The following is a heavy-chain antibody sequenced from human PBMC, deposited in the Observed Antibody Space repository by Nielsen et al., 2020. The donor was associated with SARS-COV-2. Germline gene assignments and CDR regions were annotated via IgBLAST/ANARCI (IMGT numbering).Heavy chain of an antibody. CDR2: IYTSGST. CDR3: ASGDYYDSSGYWPDAFDI. V-gene: IGHV4-4*07. J-gene: IGHJ3*02. CDR1: GGSISSYY. Sequence: SETLSLTCTVSGGSISSYYWSWIRQPAGKGLEWIGRIYTSGSTNYNPSLKSRVTMSVDTSKNQFSLKLSSVTAADTAVYYCASGDYYDSSGYWPDAFDIWGQGTMVTVSS. D-gene: IGHD3-22*01.